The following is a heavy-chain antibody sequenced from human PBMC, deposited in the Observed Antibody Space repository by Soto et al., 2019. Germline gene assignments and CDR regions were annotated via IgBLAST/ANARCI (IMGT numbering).Heavy chain of an antibody. Sequence: QVQLVQSGAEVKKPGSSVKVSCKASGGTFSSYTISWVRQAPGQGLEWMGRIIPILGIANYAQKFQGRVTITAEKSTRTDYMELSSLRSEDTAVYYCARCRGSYGMDVWGQGTTVTVSS. V-gene: IGHV1-69*02. CDR3: ARCRGSYGMDV. J-gene: IGHJ6*02. CDR1: GGTFSSYT. CDR2: IIPILGIA. D-gene: IGHD3-10*01.